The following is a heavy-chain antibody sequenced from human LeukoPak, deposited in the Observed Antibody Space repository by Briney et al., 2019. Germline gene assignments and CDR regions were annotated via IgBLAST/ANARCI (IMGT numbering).Heavy chain of an antibody. CDR1: EFSVGSNY. CDR3: ARDLSGSYSNY. Sequence: GGSLRLSCAASEFSVGSNYMTWVRQAPGKGLEWVSLIYSGGSTYYADSVKGRFTISRDNSKNTLYLQMNSLRAEDTAVYYCARDLSGSYSNYWGQGTLVTVSS. D-gene: IGHD1-26*01. J-gene: IGHJ4*02. CDR2: IYSGGST. V-gene: IGHV3-66*01.